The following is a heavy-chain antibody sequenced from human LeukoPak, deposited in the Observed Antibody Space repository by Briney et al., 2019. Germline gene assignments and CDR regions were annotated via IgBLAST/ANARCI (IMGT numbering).Heavy chain of an antibody. CDR3: ARGLPITMIEINWFDP. Sequence: ASETLSLTCTVSGGSVSSGSYYWSWIRQPPGKGLEWIGYIYYSGSTNYNPSLKSRVTISVDTSKNQFSLKLSSVTAADTAVYYCARGLPITMIEINWFDPWGQGTLVTVSS. D-gene: IGHD3-22*01. J-gene: IGHJ5*02. CDR1: GGSVSSGSYY. V-gene: IGHV4-61*01. CDR2: IYYSGST.